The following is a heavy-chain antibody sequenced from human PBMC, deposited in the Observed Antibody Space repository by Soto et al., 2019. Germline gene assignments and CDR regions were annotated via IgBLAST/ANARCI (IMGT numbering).Heavy chain of an antibody. Sequence: QLQLQESGPGLVKPSETLSLTCTVSGGSISRRSYYWGWIRQPPGKGLEWIGSIYYSGSTHYNPSLKSRVTISVDTSKNQFSLKLSSVTAADTAVYYCATLWFGAADYWGQGTLVTVSS. V-gene: IGHV4-39*01. D-gene: IGHD3-10*01. J-gene: IGHJ4*02. CDR3: ATLWFGAADY. CDR2: IYYSGST. CDR1: GGSISRRSYY.